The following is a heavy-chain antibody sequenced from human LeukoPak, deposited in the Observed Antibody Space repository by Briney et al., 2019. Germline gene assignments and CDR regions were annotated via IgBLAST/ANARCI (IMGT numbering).Heavy chain of an antibody. V-gene: IGHV1-46*01. CDR2: INPSGGST. J-gene: IGHJ4*02. Sequence: ASVKVSCKASGGTFSSYAISWVRQAPGQGREWMGIINPSGGSTSYAQKFQGRVTMTRDMSTSTVYMELSSLRSEDTAVYYCARSGYSGYDSGFDYWGQGTLVTVSS. CDR3: ARSGYSGYDSGFDY. CDR1: GGTFSSYA. D-gene: IGHD5-12*01.